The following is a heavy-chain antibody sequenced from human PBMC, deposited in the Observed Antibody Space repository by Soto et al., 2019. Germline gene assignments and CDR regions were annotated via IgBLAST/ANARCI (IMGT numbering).Heavy chain of an antibody. CDR2: MNPNSGNT. CDR1: GYTFTSYD. V-gene: IGHV1-8*01. D-gene: IGHD1-26*01. Sequence: ASVKVSCKASGYTFTSYDVTWVRQAPGQGLGWMGWMNPNSGNTGYAQKFQGRVTMTRDTSTSTAYMELSSLTTDDTAVYYCGRGVGTEEASFDYWGQGTLVTVSS. J-gene: IGHJ4*02. CDR3: GRGVGTEEASFDY.